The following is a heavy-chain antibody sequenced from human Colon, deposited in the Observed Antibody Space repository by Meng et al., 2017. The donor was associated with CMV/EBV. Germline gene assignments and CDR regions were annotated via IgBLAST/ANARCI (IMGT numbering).Heavy chain of an antibody. CDR3: ARALIAVSGTFYFDY. J-gene: IGHJ4*02. Sequence: QLVQSKTEVKKPGDSVKVSCKASGNTLSTYVISWVRQAPGQGLEWMGWISTHNGDTNYAQKFQGRVTMATDTSTSTAYMELRSLRSDDTGVYYCARALIAVSGTFYFDYWGQGTLVTVSS. D-gene: IGHD6-19*01. V-gene: IGHV1-18*01. CDR1: GNTLSTYV. CDR2: ISTHNGDT.